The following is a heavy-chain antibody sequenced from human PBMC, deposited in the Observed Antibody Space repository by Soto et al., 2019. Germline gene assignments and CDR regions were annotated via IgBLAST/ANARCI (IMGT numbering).Heavy chain of an antibody. CDR3: ARDRIPRSSTKNWFDP. CDR2: INAGNGNT. Sequence: ASVKVSCKASGYTFTGYAMHWVRQAPGQRLEWMGWINAGNGNTKYSQKFQGRVTITRDTSASTAYMELSSLRSEDTAVYYCARDRIPRSSTKNWFDPWGQGTLVTVSS. V-gene: IGHV1-3*01. J-gene: IGHJ5*02. CDR1: GYTFTGYA. D-gene: IGHD5-18*01.